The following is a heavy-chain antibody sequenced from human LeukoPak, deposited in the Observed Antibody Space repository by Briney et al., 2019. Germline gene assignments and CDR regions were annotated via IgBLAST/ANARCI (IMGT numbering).Heavy chain of an antibody. CDR2: IYYSGST. CDR3: ARSDQRILDY. V-gene: IGHV4-39*01. Sequence: SETLSLTCTVSGGSISSSSYYWGWIRQPPGKGLEWIGSIYYSGSTYYNPSLKSRVTISVDTSKNQFSLKLSSVTAADTAVYYCARSDQRILDYWGQGTLVTVSS. CDR1: GGSISSSSYY. J-gene: IGHJ4*02.